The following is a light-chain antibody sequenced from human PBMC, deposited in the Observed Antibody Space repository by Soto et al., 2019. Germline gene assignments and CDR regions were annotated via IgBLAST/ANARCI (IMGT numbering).Light chain of an antibody. V-gene: IGKV1-39*01. CDR1: QSISSY. Sequence: DIQITQSPSSVSASVLERVTITCRASQSISSYLNWYQQKPGKAPKLLIYAASSLQSGVPSRFSGSGSGTDFTLTISSLQPEDFATYYCQQSYSTPPWTFGQGTKVDIK. CDR2: AAS. CDR3: QQSYSTPPWT. J-gene: IGKJ1*01.